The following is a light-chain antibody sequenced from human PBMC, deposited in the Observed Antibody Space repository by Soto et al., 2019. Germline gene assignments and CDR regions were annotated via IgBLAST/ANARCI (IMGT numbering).Light chain of an antibody. CDR2: WAS. J-gene: IGKJ3*01. CDR3: QQYYSSPFT. CDR1: QSVLYSSNNKNY. Sequence: DIVMTQSPESLAVSLGERATINCKSSQSVLYSSNNKNYLTWYQQKPGQPPKLLIYWASTRESGVPDRFSGSRSGTDFTLTISSLQAEDVAIYYCQQYYSSPFTFGPGTKVGIK. V-gene: IGKV4-1*01.